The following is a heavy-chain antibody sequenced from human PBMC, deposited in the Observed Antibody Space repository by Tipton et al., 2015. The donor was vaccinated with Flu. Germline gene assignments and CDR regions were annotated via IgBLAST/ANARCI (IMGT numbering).Heavy chain of an antibody. CDR3: ASKVANWGVWEPLDY. J-gene: IGHJ4*02. V-gene: IGHV4-34*01. CDR2: INHSRTT. D-gene: IGHD7-27*01. Sequence: TLSLTCAIYGGSFSNYYWSWIRQPPGKGLEWIGEINHSRTTNYNPSLKSRVTISVDTSKNQFSLKLSSVTAADTAVYYCASKVANWGVWEPLDYWGQGTLVTVSS. CDR1: GGSFSNYY.